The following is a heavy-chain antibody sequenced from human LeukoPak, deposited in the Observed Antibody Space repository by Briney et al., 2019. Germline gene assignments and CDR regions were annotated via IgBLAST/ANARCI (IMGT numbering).Heavy chain of an antibody. D-gene: IGHD6-6*01. CDR1: GYTFTSYD. Sequence: ASVKVSCKASGYTFTSYDINWVRQATGQGLEWMGWMNPNSGNTGYAQKFQGRVTITRNTSISTAYMELSSLRSEDTAVYYCARAGYSSSEAGHYYYYMDVWGKGTTVTVSS. J-gene: IGHJ6*03. V-gene: IGHV1-8*03. CDR3: ARAGYSSSEAGHYYYYMDV. CDR2: MNPNSGNT.